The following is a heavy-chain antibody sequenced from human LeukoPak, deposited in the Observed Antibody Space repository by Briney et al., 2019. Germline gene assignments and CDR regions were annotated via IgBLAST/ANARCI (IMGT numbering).Heavy chain of an antibody. CDR1: GYSISSGYY. CDR3: ARDLIGYHKFDY. D-gene: IGHD2-2*01. J-gene: IGHJ4*02. V-gene: IGHV4-38-2*02. Sequence: SETLSLTCTVSGYSISSGYYWGWIRQPPGKGLEWIGSIYHSGSTYYNPSLKSRATISVDTSKNQFSLKLSSVTAADTAVYYCARDLIGYHKFDYWGQGTLVTVSS. CDR2: IYHSGST.